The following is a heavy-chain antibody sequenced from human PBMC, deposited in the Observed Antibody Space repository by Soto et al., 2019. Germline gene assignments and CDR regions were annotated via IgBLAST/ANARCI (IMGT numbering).Heavy chain of an antibody. CDR1: GYTFTSYA. D-gene: IGHD6-13*01. CDR3: ARTGSSSWYWFDP. CDR2: INAGNGNT. V-gene: IGHV1-3*01. Sequence: QVQLVQSGAEVKKPGASVKVSCKASGYTFTSYAMHWVRQAPGQRLEWMGWINAGNGNTKYSQKFQGRVTITRDTPASTAYMELSSLRSEDTAVYYCARTGSSSWYWFDPWGQGTLVTVSS. J-gene: IGHJ5*02.